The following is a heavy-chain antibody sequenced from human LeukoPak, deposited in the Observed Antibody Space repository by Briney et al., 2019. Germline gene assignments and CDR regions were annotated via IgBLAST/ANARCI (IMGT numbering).Heavy chain of an antibody. D-gene: IGHD6-6*01. Sequence: SETLSLTCAVYGGSFSSYYWSWIRQPPGKGLEWIGEINHSGRANYKSSLKSRATISIDTSKNQMSLKLTSVTAADTAVYYCARGSIAGGMDVWGQGTTVTVSS. CDR1: GGSFSSYY. CDR2: INHSGRA. J-gene: IGHJ6*02. CDR3: ARGSIAGGMDV. V-gene: IGHV4-34*01.